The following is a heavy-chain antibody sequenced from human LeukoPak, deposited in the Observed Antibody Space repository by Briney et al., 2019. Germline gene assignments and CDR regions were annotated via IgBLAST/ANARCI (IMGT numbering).Heavy chain of an antibody. V-gene: IGHV1-8*02. Sequence: GASVKVSCKASGYTFTGYYMHWVRQAPGQGLEWMGWINPNSGNTGYAQKFQGRVTMTRNTSTSTAYMELSSLRSEDTAVYYCARGDRVQLWSDYWGQGTLVTVFS. CDR1: GYTFTGYY. CDR3: ARGDRVQLWSDY. CDR2: INPNSGNT. J-gene: IGHJ4*02. D-gene: IGHD5-18*01.